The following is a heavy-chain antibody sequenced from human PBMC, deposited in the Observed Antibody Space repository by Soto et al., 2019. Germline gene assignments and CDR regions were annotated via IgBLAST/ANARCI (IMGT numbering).Heavy chain of an antibody. V-gene: IGHV3-30-3*01. CDR1: GFTFSSYA. CDR2: ISYDGSNK. Sequence: GGSLRLSCAASGFTFSSYAMHWVRQAPGKGLEWVAVISYDGSNKYYADSVKGRFTISRDNSKNTLYLQMNSLRAEDTAVYYCARERITYYYDSSGCFDYWGQGTLVTVSS. D-gene: IGHD3-22*01. J-gene: IGHJ4*02. CDR3: ARERITYYYDSSGCFDY.